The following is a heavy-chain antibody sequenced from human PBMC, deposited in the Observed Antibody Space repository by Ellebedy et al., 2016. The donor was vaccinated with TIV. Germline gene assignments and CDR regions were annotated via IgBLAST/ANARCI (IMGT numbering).Heavy chain of an antibody. CDR2: ISAYNGNT. D-gene: IGHD5-18*01. Sequence: AASVKVSCKASGYTFTSYGISWVRQAPGQGLEWMGWISAYNGNTNYAQKLQGRVTMTTDTSTSTAYMELRSLRSEDTAVYYCARDGGKAAMVSEIDYWGQGTLVTVSS. CDR3: ARDGGKAAMVSEIDY. J-gene: IGHJ4*02. CDR1: GYTFTSYG. V-gene: IGHV1-18*04.